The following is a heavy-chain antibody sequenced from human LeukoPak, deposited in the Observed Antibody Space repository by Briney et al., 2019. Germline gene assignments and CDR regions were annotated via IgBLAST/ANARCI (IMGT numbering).Heavy chain of an antibody. CDR2: IYTDGST. V-gene: IGHV3-53*01. CDR1: GFTVSRNY. D-gene: IGHD5-12*01. J-gene: IGHJ4*02. CDR3: AGAYGYNYFHY. Sequence: SGGSLRLSCAASGFTVSRNYMSWVRQAPGKGLEWVSVIYTDGSTYYADSMRGRFTISRDNSENTLYLQMNSLRAEDTALYYCAGAYGYNYFHYWGQGTLVTVSS.